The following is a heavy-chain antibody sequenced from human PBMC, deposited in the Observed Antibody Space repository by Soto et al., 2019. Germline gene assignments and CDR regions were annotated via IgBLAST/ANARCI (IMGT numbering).Heavy chain of an antibody. CDR2: IKQDGSEK. V-gene: IGHV3-7*01. J-gene: IGHJ6*02. D-gene: IGHD4-17*01. CDR3: ARDLYGDYEIDMDV. CDR1: GFTFSSYW. Sequence: EVQLVESGGGLVQPGGSLRLSCAASGFTFSSYWMSWVRQAPGKGLEWVANIKQDGSEKYYVDSVKGRFTISRDNAKNSLYLQMNSLRAEDTAVYYCARDLYGDYEIDMDVWGQGTTVTVSS.